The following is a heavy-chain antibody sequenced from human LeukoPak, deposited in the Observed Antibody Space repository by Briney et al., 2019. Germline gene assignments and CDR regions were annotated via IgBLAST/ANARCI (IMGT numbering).Heavy chain of an antibody. CDR1: GFTFSSYA. Sequence: GGSMSLSCAASGFTFSSYAMSWVRQAPGKGLEWVSAISGSGGSTYYADSVKGRFTISRDNSKNTLYLQMNSLRAEDTAVYYCAKIKSEYCSSTSCHGFDYWGQGTLVTVSS. CDR3: AKIKSEYCSSTSCHGFDY. D-gene: IGHD2-2*01. V-gene: IGHV3-23*01. J-gene: IGHJ4*02. CDR2: ISGSGGST.